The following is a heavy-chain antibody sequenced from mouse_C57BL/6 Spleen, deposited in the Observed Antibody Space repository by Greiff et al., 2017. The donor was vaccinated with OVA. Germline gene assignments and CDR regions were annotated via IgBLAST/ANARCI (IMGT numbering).Heavy chain of an antibody. J-gene: IGHJ4*01. V-gene: IGHV5-12*01. Sequence: EVQLVESGGGLVQPGGSLKLSCAASGFTFSDYYMYWVRQTPEKRLEWVAYISNGGGSTYYPDTVKGRFTISRDNANNTLYLQMSRLKSEDTAMYYCARHYYGSSYDAMDYWGQGTSVTVSS. CDR3: ARHYYGSSYDAMDY. D-gene: IGHD1-1*01. CDR2: ISNGGGST. CDR1: GFTFSDYY.